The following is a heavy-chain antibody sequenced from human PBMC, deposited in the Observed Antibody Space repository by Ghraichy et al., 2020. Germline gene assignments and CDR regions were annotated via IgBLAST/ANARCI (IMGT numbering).Heavy chain of an antibody. J-gene: IGHJ3*02. V-gene: IGHV4-59*08. Sequence: SQTLSLTCTVSGGSISSYYWSWIRQPPGKGLEWIGYIYYSGSTNYNPSLKSRVTISVDTSKNQFSLKLSSVTAADTAVYYCARALGIAAAGTLVGAFDIWGQGTMVTVSS. CDR1: GGSISSYY. CDR3: ARALGIAAAGTLVGAFDI. CDR2: IYYSGST. D-gene: IGHD6-13*01.